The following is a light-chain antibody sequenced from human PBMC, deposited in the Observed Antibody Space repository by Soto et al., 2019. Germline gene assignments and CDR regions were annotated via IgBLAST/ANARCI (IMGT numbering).Light chain of an antibody. Sequence: DIQMTQSPATLSASVGDRVTITCRASQSISTWLAWYQQKPGKAPNLLIYKVSSLENAVPSRFSGSGSGTEFTLTITNLQPDDFATYYCKQYDTYSPWAFGQGTKV. V-gene: IGKV1-5*03. J-gene: IGKJ1*01. CDR1: QSISTW. CDR2: KVS. CDR3: KQYDTYSPWA.